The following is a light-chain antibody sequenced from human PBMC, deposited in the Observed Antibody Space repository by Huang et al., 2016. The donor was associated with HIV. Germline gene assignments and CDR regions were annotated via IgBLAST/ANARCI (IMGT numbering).Light chain of an antibody. CDR1: QNISTN. CDR2: GAS. J-gene: IGKJ3*01. V-gene: IGKV3-15*01. CDR3: QQSNNWPPLFT. Sequence: IVMTQSPGTLSVSPGDRVTLSCRASQNISTNLAWYQQKPGQAPRLLIFGASTRATGIPGRFSGSGSGTEFTLTISSLQSEDFAIYYCQQSNNWPPLFTYGPGTKVDIK.